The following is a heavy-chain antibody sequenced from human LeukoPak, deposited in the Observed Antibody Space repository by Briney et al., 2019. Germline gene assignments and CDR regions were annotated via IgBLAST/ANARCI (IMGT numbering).Heavy chain of an antibody. CDR1: GFTLSSYA. V-gene: IGHV3-23*01. CDR2: MSGSGGST. CDR3: ARVRYGELDV. J-gene: IGHJ6*02. D-gene: IGHD4-17*01. Sequence: PGGSLRLSCAASGFTLSSYAMSWVRQAPGKGLEWFSSMSGSGGSTYYADSVKGRFTISRDDSKNTLYLQMNSLRAEDTAVYYCARVRYGELDVWGQGTTVTVSS.